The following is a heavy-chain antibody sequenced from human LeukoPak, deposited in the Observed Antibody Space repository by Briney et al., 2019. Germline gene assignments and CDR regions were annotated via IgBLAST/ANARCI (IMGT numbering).Heavy chain of an antibody. Sequence: ASVKVSCKVSGYTLTELSMHWVRQAPGKGLEWMGGFDPEDGETIYAQKFQGRVTITADESTSTAYMELSSLRSEDTAVYYCARGAFGYCSGGSCYRQFDYWGQGTLVTVSS. V-gene: IGHV1-24*01. CDR1: GYTLTELS. J-gene: IGHJ4*02. CDR3: ARGAFGYCSGGSCYRQFDY. CDR2: FDPEDGET. D-gene: IGHD2-15*01.